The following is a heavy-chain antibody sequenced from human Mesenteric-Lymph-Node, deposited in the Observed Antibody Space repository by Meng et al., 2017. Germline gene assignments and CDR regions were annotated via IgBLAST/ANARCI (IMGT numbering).Heavy chain of an antibody. CDR2: INAGNGNT. V-gene: IGHV1-3*01. CDR3: ARQDSNYLYYYYYGMDV. J-gene: IGHJ6*02. CDR1: GYTFTSYA. D-gene: IGHD4-11*01. Sequence: ASVKVSCKASGYTFTSYAMHWVRQAPGQRLEWMGWINAGNGNTKYSQKFQGRVTITRDTSASTAYMELSSLRSEDTAVYYCARQDSNYLYYYYYGMDVWGQGTTVTVSS.